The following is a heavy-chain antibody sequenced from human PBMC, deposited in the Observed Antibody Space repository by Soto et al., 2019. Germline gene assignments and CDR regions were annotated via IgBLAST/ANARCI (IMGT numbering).Heavy chain of an antibody. J-gene: IGHJ5*02. V-gene: IGHV1-69*13. CDR2: IIPIFGTA. Sequence: GASVKVSCKASGGTFSSYAISWVRQAPGQGLEWMGGIIPIFGTANYAQKFQGRVTITADESTSTAYMELSSLRSEDTAVYYCATPRGFWSGYYHPVAVAGGSDPWGQGTMVTVSS. CDR1: GGTFSSYA. D-gene: IGHD3-3*01. CDR3: ATPRGFWSGYYHPVAVAGGSDP.